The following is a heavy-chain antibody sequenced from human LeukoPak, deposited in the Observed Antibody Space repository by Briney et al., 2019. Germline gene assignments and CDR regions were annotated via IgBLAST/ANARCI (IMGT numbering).Heavy chain of an antibody. Sequence: GASVKVSCKASGYTFTSYGISWVRQAPGQGLEWMGWISPYNGNTNYAQNLQGRVTMTTDTSTSTAYMELRSLRSDDTAVYYCATTPIVVVPAATLIRTPGAFDIWAKGQWSPSLQ. J-gene: IGHJ3*02. D-gene: IGHD2-2*01. CDR2: ISPYNGNT. CDR3: ATTPIVVVPAATLIRTPGAFDI. V-gene: IGHV1-18*01. CDR1: GYTFTSYG.